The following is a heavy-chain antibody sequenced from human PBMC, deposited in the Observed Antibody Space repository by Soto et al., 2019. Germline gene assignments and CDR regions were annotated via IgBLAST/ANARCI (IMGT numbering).Heavy chain of an antibody. CDR2: ISGGGSST. Sequence: EGQLLESGGGLIQPGGSLRLSCAASGLTFSSYAMRWVRQAPGKGLEWVSAISGGGSSTYYADSVKGRFTLSRDDSKNTLSLQMDSLRAEDTAVYYCAKDLNGKRIGDVWGQGTTVTVSS. J-gene: IGHJ6*02. CDR1: GLTFSSYA. CDR3: AKDLNGKRIGDV. D-gene: IGHD2-15*01. V-gene: IGHV3-23*01.